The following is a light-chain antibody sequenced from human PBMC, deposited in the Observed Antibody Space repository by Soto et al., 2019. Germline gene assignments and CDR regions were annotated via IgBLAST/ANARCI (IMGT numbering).Light chain of an antibody. J-gene: IGKJ1*01. CDR3: QQYYGSPLT. CDR2: WAS. V-gene: IGKV4-1*01. Sequence: DIVMTQSPDSLAVSLGERATINCKSSQSVLKSSNNANYLAWYQQKPRQPPKLLINWASTRDSGVPDRFSGSGSGTDFTLTISSLQAEDVAVYYCQQYYGSPLTFGQGTKVDIK. CDR1: QSVLKSSNNANY.